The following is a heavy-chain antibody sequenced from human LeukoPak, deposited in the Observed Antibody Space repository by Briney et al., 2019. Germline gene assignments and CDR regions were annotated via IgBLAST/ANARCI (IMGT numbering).Heavy chain of an antibody. V-gene: IGHV1-69*05. CDR2: IIPIFGTA. CDR3: ATSLPSRVDIVATANY. Sequence: GASVKVSCKASGGTFSSYAISWLRQAPGQGLEWMGRIIPIFGTANYAQKFQGRVTITTDESTSTAYMELSSLRSEDTAVYYCATSLPSRVDIVATANYWGQGTLVTVSS. CDR1: GGTFSSYA. J-gene: IGHJ4*02. D-gene: IGHD5-12*01.